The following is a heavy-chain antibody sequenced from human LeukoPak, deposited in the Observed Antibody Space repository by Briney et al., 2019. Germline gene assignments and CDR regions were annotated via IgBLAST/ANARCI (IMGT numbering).Heavy chain of an antibody. J-gene: IGHJ4*02. V-gene: IGHV4-34*01. D-gene: IGHD3-10*01. CDR1: GGSFSGYY. CDR2: INHSGST. Sequence: SETLSLTCAVYGGSFSGYYWSWIRQPPGKGLEWIGEINHSGSTNYNPSLKGRVTISVDTSKNQFSLKLSSVTAADTAVYYCARGLDYYGSGSYYNSWGQGTLVTVSS. CDR3: ARGLDYYGSGSYYNS.